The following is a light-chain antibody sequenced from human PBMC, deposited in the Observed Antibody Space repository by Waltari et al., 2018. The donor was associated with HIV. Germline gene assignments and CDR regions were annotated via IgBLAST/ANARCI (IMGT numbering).Light chain of an antibody. CDR3: AAWDASLSAWV. J-gene: IGLJ3*02. CDR1: SSNIGSNY. Sequence: QSVLTQPPSASGTPGQRVTISCSGSSSNIGSNYEYWYQQLPGTAPNLLIYMNNPRPAGVPDRFSGSKSGTSASLAISGLRSEDEADYYCAAWDASLSAWVFGGGTKLTVL. CDR2: MNN. V-gene: IGLV1-47*01.